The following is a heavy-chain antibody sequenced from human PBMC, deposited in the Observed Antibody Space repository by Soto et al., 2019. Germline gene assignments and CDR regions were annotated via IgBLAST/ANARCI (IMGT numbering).Heavy chain of an antibody. Sequence: GGSLRLSYAASGFTFSSYWMHWVRQAPGKGLVWVSRINSDGSSTSYADSVKGRFTISRDNAKNTLYLQMNSLRAEDTAVYYCARIGSSSGWLYYYYGMDVWGQGATVTVSS. CDR1: GFTFSSYW. CDR3: ARIGSSSGWLYYYYGMDV. V-gene: IGHV3-74*01. CDR2: INSDGSST. J-gene: IGHJ6*02. D-gene: IGHD6-19*01.